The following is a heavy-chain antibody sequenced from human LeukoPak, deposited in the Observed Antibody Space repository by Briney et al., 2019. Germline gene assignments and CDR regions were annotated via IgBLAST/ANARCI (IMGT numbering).Heavy chain of an antibody. J-gene: IGHJ5*02. CDR3: ARDNCSSTSCSIDP. CDR1: GGSFSGYY. D-gene: IGHD2-2*01. V-gene: IGHV4-34*01. Sequence: SETLPLTCAVYGGSFSGYYWSWIRQPPGKGLEWIGEINHSGSTNYNPSLKSRVTISVDTSKNQFSLKLSSVTAADTAVYYCARDNCSSTSCSIDPWGQGTLVTVSS. CDR2: INHSGST.